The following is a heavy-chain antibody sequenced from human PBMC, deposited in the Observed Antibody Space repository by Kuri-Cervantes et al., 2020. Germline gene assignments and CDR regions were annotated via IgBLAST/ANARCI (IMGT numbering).Heavy chain of an antibody. Sequence: GGSLRPSCAPPGFTFSPNGMSWVRQAPGKGPEWISSISSDSNYIYYAESMKGRFIVSRDNAKNSLYLQMNSLRAEDTAVYYCARDRQVAMITLGGVYYYYYYMDVWGKGTTVTVSS. D-gene: IGHD3-16*01. CDR2: ISSDSNYI. J-gene: IGHJ6*03. V-gene: IGHV3-21*01. CDR3: ARDRQVAMITLGGVYYYYYYMDV. CDR1: GFTFSPNG.